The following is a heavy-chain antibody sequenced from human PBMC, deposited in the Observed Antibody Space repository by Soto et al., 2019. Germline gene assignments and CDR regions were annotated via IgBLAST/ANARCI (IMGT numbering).Heavy chain of an antibody. V-gene: IGHV1-2*02. D-gene: IGHD3-9*01. CDR2: INPNSGGT. CDR3: ARDPLYDILTGYYVHYYGMDV. J-gene: IGHJ6*02. Sequence: ASVKVSCKASGYTFTGYYTHWVRQAPGQGLEWMGWINPNSGGTNYAQKFQGRVTMTRDTSISTAYMELSRLRSDDTAVYYCARDPLYDILTGYYVHYYGMDVWGQGTTVTVSS. CDR1: GYTFTGYY.